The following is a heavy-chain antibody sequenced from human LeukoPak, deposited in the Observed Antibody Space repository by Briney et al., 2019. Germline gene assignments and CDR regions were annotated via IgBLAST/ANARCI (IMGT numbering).Heavy chain of an antibody. CDR1: GFTFSNYA. D-gene: IGHD2-2*01. V-gene: IGHV3-30-3*01. CDR3: AREGYCSSTSCYLRWFDP. J-gene: IGHJ5*02. CDR2: ISYDGSNK. Sequence: GGSLRLSCAASGFTFSNYAMHWVRQAPGKGLEWVAVISYDGSNKYYADSVKGRFTISRDNSKNTLYLQMNSLRAEDTAVYYCAREGYCSSTSCYLRWFDPWGQGTLVTVSS.